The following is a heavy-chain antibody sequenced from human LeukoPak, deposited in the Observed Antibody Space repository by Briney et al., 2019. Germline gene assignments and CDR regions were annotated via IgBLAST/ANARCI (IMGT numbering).Heavy chain of an antibody. CDR1: GFIFSSYG. Sequence: GGSLRLSCAASGFIFSSYGMHWVRQAPGKGLEWVGFIRYDGSNKYYADSVKGRFTISRDNSKNTLYLQMGSLRAEDMAVYYCARADYGSAPFDYWGQGTLVTVSS. J-gene: IGHJ4*02. D-gene: IGHD3-10*01. CDR2: IRYDGSNK. V-gene: IGHV3-30*02. CDR3: ARADYGSAPFDY.